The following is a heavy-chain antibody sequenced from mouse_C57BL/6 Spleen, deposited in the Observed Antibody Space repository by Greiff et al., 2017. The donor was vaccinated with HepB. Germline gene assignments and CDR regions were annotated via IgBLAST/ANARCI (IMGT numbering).Heavy chain of an antibody. CDR3: ARGGERGFAY. Sequence: QVQLQQPGAELVRPGSSVKLSCKASGYTFTSYWMDWVKQRPGQGLEWIGNIYPSDSETHYNQKFKDKATVTVDKSSSTAYMQLSSLTSEDSAVYYCARGGERGFAYSGQGTLVTVSA. J-gene: IGHJ3*01. V-gene: IGHV1-61*01. CDR1: GYTFTSYW. CDR2: IYPSDSET.